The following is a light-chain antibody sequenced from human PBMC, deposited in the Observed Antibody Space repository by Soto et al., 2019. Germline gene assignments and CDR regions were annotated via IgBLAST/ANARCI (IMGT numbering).Light chain of an antibody. CDR3: AAWDDSLSGYV. CDR1: SSNIGSNY. J-gene: IGLJ1*01. CDR2: RNN. V-gene: IGLV1-47*01. Sequence: QLVLTQPPSASGTPGQTVTISCSGSSSNIGSNYVYWYQQLQGTAPKHLIYRNNQRPSGGPDRFSGSKTGTSASLAISGLRYEDEADYYCAAWDDSLSGYVFGTGTKVTVL.